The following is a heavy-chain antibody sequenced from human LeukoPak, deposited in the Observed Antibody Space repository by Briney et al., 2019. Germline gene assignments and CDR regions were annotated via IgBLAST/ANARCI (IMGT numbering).Heavy chain of an antibody. CDR1: GFTFSSYE. D-gene: IGHD6-19*01. J-gene: IGHJ6*03. Sequence: PGGSLRLSCAASGFTFSSYEMNWVRQAPGKGLEWVSGISGSGGRTYYADSVKGRFTISRDNSKNTLYLQMNSLRADDTAVYYCAKDAVTALAGYYYYMDVWGKGTMVTVSS. CDR3: AKDAVTALAGYYYYMDV. V-gene: IGHV3-23*01. CDR2: ISGSGGRT.